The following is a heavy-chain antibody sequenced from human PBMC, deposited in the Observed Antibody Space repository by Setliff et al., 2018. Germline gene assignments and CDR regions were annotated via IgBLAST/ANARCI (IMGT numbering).Heavy chain of an antibody. J-gene: IGHJ3*01. CDR2: IENKADGGAT. CDR3: ASEAPERPGVALDF. V-gene: IGHV3-15*04. CDR1: GFNFNVAW. Sequence: PGGSLRLSCAASGFNFNVAWMTWVRQRPGKGLVWVGHIENKADGGATGYATPVKGRFFISRDDSKNELYLQMNTLKVDDTTVYYCASEAPERPGVALDFWGPGTMVTVSS.